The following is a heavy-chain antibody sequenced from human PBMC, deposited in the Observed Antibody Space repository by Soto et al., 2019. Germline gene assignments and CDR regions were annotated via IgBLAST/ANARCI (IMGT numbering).Heavy chain of an antibody. CDR2: ISYDGDNK. J-gene: IGHJ5*01. Sequence: VQLVESGGGVVQPGRSLRLSCAASGFTFSSFAIHWVRQAPGKGLEWVSLISYDGDNKYFVDSVKGRFAISRDNSKNTVHLQMXXXXXEDTAVYFCARALQGVTLDSWGQGTLVTVSS. V-gene: IGHV3-30*09. CDR3: ARALQGVTLDS. CDR1: GFTFSSFA. D-gene: IGHD2-21*02.